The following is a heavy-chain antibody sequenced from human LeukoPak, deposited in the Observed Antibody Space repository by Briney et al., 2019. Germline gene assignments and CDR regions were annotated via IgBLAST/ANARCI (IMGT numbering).Heavy chain of an antibody. Sequence: GASVKVSCKASGYTFTDYYMHWVRQAPGQGLEWMGWINPNSGGTNYAQKFQGRVTMTRDTSISTTYMELSRLRSGDTAVYYCARGSPVPAAIPYDYWGQGTLVTVSS. V-gene: IGHV1-2*02. CDR1: GYTFTDYY. D-gene: IGHD2-2*01. CDR2: INPNSGGT. J-gene: IGHJ4*02. CDR3: ARGSPVPAAIPYDY.